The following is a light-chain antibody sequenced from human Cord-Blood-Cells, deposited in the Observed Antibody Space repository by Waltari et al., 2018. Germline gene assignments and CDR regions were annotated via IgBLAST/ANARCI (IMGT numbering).Light chain of an antibody. J-gene: IGKJ4*01. V-gene: IGKV1-39*01. CDR3: QQSYSTLRLT. Sequence: DIQMTQSPSSLSASVGDRVTITCRASQSISSYLNWYQQKPGKAPKLLIYAASSLQSGVPSWFSGSGSGTDFTLTISSLQPEDFATYYCQQSYSTLRLTFGGGTKVEIK. CDR2: AAS. CDR1: QSISSY.